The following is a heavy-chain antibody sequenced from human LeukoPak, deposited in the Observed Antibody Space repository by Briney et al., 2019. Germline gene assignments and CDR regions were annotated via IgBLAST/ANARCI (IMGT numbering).Heavy chain of an antibody. D-gene: IGHD3-3*01. Sequence: AGSLRLSCAASGFTFSSYAMSWVRQAPGKGLEWVSAISGSGGSTYYADSVKGRFTISRDNSKNTLYLQMNSLRAEDTAVYYCANQDDYDFWSGPSDYWGQGTLVTVSS. J-gene: IGHJ4*02. V-gene: IGHV3-23*01. CDR3: ANQDDYDFWSGPSDY. CDR1: GFTFSSYA. CDR2: ISGSGGST.